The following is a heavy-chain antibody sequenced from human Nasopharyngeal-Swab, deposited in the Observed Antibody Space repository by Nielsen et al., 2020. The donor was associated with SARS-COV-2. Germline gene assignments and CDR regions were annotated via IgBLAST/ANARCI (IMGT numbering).Heavy chain of an antibody. CDR1: GFTFRSYA. CDR2: ISGSDHTT. V-gene: IGHV3-23*01. CDR3: AKDSSPVRYYYYGMDV. J-gene: IGHJ6*02. D-gene: IGHD6-13*01. Sequence: GESLKISCAASGFTFRSYAISWVRQAPGKGLEWVSVISGSDHTTYYADSVKGRFTISRDNSKNTLYLQMNSLRAEDTAVYYCAKDSSPVRYYYYGMDVWGQGTTVTVSS.